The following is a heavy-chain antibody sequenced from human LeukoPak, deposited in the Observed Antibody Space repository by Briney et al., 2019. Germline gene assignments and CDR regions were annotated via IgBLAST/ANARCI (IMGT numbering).Heavy chain of an antibody. CDR1: GFTFSTYG. D-gene: IGHD1-14*01. Sequence: GGSLRLSCAPSGFTFSTYGMHWVRQAPGKGLEWVAVISYDGSNKYYADSVKGRFTISRDNSKNTLYLQMNSLRAEDTAVYYCAKEDTGAHYFDYWGQGTLVTVSS. J-gene: IGHJ4*02. CDR3: AKEDTGAHYFDY. V-gene: IGHV3-30*18. CDR2: ISYDGSNK.